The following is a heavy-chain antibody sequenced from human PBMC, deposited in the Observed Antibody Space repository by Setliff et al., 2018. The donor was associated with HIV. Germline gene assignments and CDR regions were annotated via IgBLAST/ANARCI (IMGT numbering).Heavy chain of an antibody. CDR2: INPSGDT. D-gene: IGHD3-10*01. CDR3: ARTTMGLLDY. J-gene: IGHJ4*02. CDR1: GGSFSGHF. Sequence: SETLSLTCALYGGSFSGHFWNWIRQPPNKGLEWIGEINPSGDTNYNPSLRDRVAISLDASKNQFSLNLTSLTDADTSVYYCARTTMGLLDYWGQGTLVTVSS. V-gene: IGHV4-34*01.